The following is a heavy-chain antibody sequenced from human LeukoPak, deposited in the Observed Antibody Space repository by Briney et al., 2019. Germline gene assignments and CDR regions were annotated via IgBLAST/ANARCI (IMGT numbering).Heavy chain of an antibody. CDR2: IYYSGST. CDR1: GGSISSSSYY. J-gene: IGHJ4*02. CDR3: ARSQYTTSSLPFDS. V-gene: IGHV4-39*07. Sequence: SETLSLTCTVSGGSISSSSYYWGWIRQPPGKGLEWIGSIYYSGSTYYNPSLKSRVTISVDTSKNQFSLKLSFVTAADTAVYYCARSQYTTSSLPFDSWGQGTLVTVSS. D-gene: IGHD6-6*01.